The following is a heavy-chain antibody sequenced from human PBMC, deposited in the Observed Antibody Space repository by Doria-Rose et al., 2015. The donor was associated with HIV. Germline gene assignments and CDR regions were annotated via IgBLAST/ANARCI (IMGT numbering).Heavy chain of an antibody. CDR1: GVSLSSPGMG. Sequence: QITLKESGPVLVKPTETLTLTCTVSGVSLSSPGMGVSWIRQPPGKALEWLANIFSDDERSYKTSLQSRLTISRGTSKSQVVLTMTDMYPVDTATYYCARIKSSRWYHKYYFDFWGQGTLVIVSA. D-gene: IGHD6-13*01. J-gene: IGHJ4*02. V-gene: IGHV2-26*01. CDR2: IFSDDER. CDR3: ARIKSSRWYHKYYFDF.